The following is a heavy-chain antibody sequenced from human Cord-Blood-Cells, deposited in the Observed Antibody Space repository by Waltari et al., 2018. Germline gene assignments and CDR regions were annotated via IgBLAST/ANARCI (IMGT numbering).Heavy chain of an antibody. CDR3: AKATRIREAFDI. CDR2: ISGSGGST. J-gene: IGHJ3*02. CDR1: GFTFRSYA. Sequence: EVQLLESGGGLVQPGGSLRLSCAASGFTFRSYAMSWVRQAPGKGLEWVSAISGSGGSTYYADSVKGRFTISRDNSKNTLYLQMNSLRAEDTAVYYCAKATRIREAFDIWGQGTMVTVSS. D-gene: IGHD3-22*01. V-gene: IGHV3-23*01.